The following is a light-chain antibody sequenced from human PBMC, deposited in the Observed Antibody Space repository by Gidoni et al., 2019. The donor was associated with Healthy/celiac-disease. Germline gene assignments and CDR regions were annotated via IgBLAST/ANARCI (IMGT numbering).Light chain of an antibody. CDR2: DAS. Sequence: DIQMTQSPSSLSASVGDRVTITCRASQDINNYLNWYQHKPGRAPKLLIYDASNLETGVPSRFSGSGSGTDFTFTISTLQPEDIATYYCQQYDNLPSLTFGGGTKVELK. CDR3: QQYDNLPSLT. V-gene: IGKV1-33*01. CDR1: QDINNY. J-gene: IGKJ4*01.